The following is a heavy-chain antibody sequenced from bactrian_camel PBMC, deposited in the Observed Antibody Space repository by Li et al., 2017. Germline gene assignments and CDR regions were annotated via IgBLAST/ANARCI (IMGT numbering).Heavy chain of an antibody. CDR1: GFTFSSYN. J-gene: IGHJ4*01. Sequence: VQLVESGGGSVQPGESLRLSCAASGFTFSSYNMAWVRQAPGKGLEWISRISDGGTITYYADSVKGRFTISRDNAKNTLYLQMNSLKIEDTSAYYCAAGFLADLGVWGPGTQVTVS. V-gene: IGHV3S40*01. D-gene: IGHD3*01. CDR2: ISDGGTIT. CDR3: AAGFLADLGV.